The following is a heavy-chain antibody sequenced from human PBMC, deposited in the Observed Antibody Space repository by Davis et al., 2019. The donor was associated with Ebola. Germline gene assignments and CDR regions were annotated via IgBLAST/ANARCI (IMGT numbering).Heavy chain of an antibody. CDR3: ARDGIATFGKVKYYYGMDV. V-gene: IGHV3-48*04. Sequence: GGSLRLSCAASGFTFSSYNMNWVRQAPGKGLEWVSYISTSSITKYYADSVKGRFTISRDNAKNTLYLQMNSLRVEDTAVYYCARDGIATFGKVKYYYGMDVWGKGTTVTVSS. CDR1: GFTFSSYN. D-gene: IGHD6-13*01. J-gene: IGHJ6*04. CDR2: ISTSSITK.